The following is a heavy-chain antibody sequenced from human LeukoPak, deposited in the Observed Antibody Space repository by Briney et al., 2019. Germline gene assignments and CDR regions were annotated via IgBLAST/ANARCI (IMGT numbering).Heavy chain of an antibody. CDR3: ARRCSSTSCLQY. CDR1: GFTFSSYS. J-gene: IGHJ4*02. Sequence: AGGSLRLSCAASGFTFSSYSMNWVRQAPGKGLEWVSSISSSSSYIYYADSVKGRFTISRDDAKNSVFLQMNSLRVEDTAVYYCARRCSSTSCLQYWGQGTLVTVSS. V-gene: IGHV3-21*01. CDR2: ISSSSSYI. D-gene: IGHD2-2*01.